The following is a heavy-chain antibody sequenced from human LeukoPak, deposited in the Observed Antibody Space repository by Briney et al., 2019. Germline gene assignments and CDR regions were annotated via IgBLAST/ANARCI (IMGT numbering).Heavy chain of an antibody. CDR2: IKSKTEDGTT. Sequence: PGGSLRLSCAASGFNNVWMSWGRQAPGKGLEWVGRIKSKTEDGTTDYAAPVKGRFTISRDDSKSTLYLQMNGLKTEDTAVYYCTSEDQGGFDYWGQGTLVTVSS. CDR3: TSEDQGGFDY. CDR1: GFNNVW. V-gene: IGHV3-15*01. J-gene: IGHJ4*02. D-gene: IGHD1-26*01.